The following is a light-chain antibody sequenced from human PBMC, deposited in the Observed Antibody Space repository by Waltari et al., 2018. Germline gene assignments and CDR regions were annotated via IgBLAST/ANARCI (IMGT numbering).Light chain of an antibody. CDR3: SSYAGSQMGV. CDR2: EVS. J-gene: IGLJ1*01. CDR1: SSDVGGYNY. Sequence: QSALTQPPSASGSPGQSVTISCTGTSSDVGGYNYLSWYQQHPGKAPKLMIYEVSKRPSGVPDRFSGSKSGNTASLTVSGLQAEDEADYYCSSYAGSQMGVFGTGTKVTVL. V-gene: IGLV2-8*01.